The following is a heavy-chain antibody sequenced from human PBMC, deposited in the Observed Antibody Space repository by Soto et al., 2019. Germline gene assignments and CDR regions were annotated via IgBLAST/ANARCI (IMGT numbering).Heavy chain of an antibody. J-gene: IGHJ1*01. D-gene: IGHD3-10*01. CDR2: IYYSGST. CDR1: GGSISSSSYY. Sequence: QLQLQESGPGLVKPSETLSLTCTVSGGSISSSSYYWGWIRQPPGKGLEWIGSIYYSGSTYYNPSLRSRVTISVDTSKNQFSLKLSAVTAADTAVYYCATQTTMVRDEYFQHWGQGTTLTVSS. CDR3: ATQTTMVRDEYFQH. V-gene: IGHV4-39*01.